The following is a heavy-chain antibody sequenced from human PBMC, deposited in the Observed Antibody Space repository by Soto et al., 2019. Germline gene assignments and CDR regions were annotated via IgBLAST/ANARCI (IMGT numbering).Heavy chain of an antibody. V-gene: IGHV1-69*01. Sequence: QVQLVQSGAEVKKPGSSVKVSCKASGGTFSSYAISWVRQAPGQGLEWMGGIIPIFGTANYAQKFQSRVTITADESTITDYMDRSRLRSEDTAVDYGARDDYGDDVPFDYWGQGTLVTVSS. D-gene: IGHD4-17*01. CDR3: ARDDYGDDVPFDY. J-gene: IGHJ4*02. CDR1: GGTFSSYA. CDR2: IIPIFGTA.